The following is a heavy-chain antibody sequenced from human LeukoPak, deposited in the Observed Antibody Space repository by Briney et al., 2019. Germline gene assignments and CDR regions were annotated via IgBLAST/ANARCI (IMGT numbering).Heavy chain of an antibody. J-gene: IGHJ5*02. D-gene: IGHD3-22*01. CDR1: GGSISNYY. CDR2: IFYTGSI. V-gene: IGHV4-59*08. Sequence: SETLSLTCTVSGGSISNYYWSWIRQPPRKGLEWIGYIFYTGSINYNPSLRGRVTISVDTSKSQFSLRLSSVTAADTAVYYCARSYSASYDSPAGWFDPWGQGTLVTVSS. CDR3: ARSYSASYDSPAGWFDP.